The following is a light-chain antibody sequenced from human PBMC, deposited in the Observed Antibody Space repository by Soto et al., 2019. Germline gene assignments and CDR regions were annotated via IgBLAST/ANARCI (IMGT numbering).Light chain of an antibody. J-gene: IGLJ1*01. CDR1: SSDVGGYTY. CDR3: SSSTSNSAYV. CDR2: EVS. V-gene: IGLV2-14*01. Sequence: QSVLTQPASVSGSPGQSITISCTGTSSDVGGYTYVSWYQQHPDKAPKLMIYEVSNRPSGVSNRFSGSKSGNTASLTISGLQAEDEADYYCSSSTSNSAYVFGTGTKVTVL.